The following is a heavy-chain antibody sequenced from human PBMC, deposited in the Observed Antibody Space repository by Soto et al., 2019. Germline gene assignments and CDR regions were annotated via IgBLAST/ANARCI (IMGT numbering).Heavy chain of an antibody. CDR1: GFTFSSYA. V-gene: IGHV3-23*01. CDR3: AKEMRYGSEPVDAFDI. CDR2: ISGSGGST. Sequence: HPGGSLRLSCAASGFTFSSYAMSWVRQAPGKGLEWVSAISGSGGSTYYADSVKGRFTISRDNSKNTLYLQMNSLRAEDTAVYYCAKEMRYGSEPVDAFDIWGQGTMVTVSS. J-gene: IGHJ3*02. D-gene: IGHD3-10*01.